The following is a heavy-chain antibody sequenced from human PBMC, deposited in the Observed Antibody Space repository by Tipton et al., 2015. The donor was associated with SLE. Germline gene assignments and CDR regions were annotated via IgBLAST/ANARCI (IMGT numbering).Heavy chain of an antibody. V-gene: IGHV4-34*01. CDR3: ARGRYSSSWFDY. Sequence: GLVKPSETLSLTCAVYGGSFSGYYWSWIRQPPGKWLEWIGEINHSGSTNYNPSLKSRVTISVDTSKNQFSLKLSSVTAADTAVYYCARGRYSSSWFDYWGQGTLVTVSS. J-gene: IGHJ4*02. D-gene: IGHD6-13*01. CDR2: INHSGST. CDR1: GGSFSGYY.